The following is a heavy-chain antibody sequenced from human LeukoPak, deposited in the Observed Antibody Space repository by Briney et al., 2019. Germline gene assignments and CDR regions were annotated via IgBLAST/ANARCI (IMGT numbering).Heavy chain of an antibody. CDR2: ISNDGGGT. V-gene: IGHV3-23*01. Sequence: GGSLGLSCAASGFIFNNYGLIWVRQAPGKGLEWVSAISNDGGGTNYADFVKGRFTISRDNSKNTLFLQMNSLRAEDTALYYCAKGSSGYFVDLWGQGTLVAVSS. D-gene: IGHD3-22*01. J-gene: IGHJ5*02. CDR1: GFIFNNYG. CDR3: AKGSSGYFVDL.